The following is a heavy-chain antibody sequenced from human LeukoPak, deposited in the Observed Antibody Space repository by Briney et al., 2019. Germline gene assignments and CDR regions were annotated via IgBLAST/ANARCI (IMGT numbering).Heavy chain of an antibody. V-gene: IGHV3-9*01. CDR3: AVAGYNGDYFDY. J-gene: IGHJ4*02. D-gene: IGHD5-24*01. CDR2: ISWNSGSI. CDR1: GFTFDDYA. Sequence: PGGSLRLSCAASGFTFDDYAMHWVRQAPGKGLEWVSGISWNSGSIGYADSVKGRFTISRDNAKNSLYLQMNSLRAEDTALYYCAVAGYNGDYFDYWGQGTLVTVSS.